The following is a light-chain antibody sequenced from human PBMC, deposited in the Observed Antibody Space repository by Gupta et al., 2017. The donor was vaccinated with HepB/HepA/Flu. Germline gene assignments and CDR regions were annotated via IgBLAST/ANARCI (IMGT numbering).Light chain of an antibody. CDR2: AAS. CDR3: QRYHTAPLT. Sequence: DIQMTQSSSSLSASVGDRVTITGRASQGINNYLAWYQQKPGKVPKFLIYAASTLQSGVPSRFSGSGSGTEFTLTISSLQPEDVATYYCQRYHTAPLTFGGGTLVEIK. J-gene: IGKJ4*01. CDR1: QGINNY. V-gene: IGKV1-27*01.